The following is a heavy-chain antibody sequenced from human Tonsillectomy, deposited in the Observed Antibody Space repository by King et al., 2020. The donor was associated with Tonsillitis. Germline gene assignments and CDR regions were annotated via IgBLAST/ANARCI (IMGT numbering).Heavy chain of an antibody. V-gene: IGHV3-53*02. CDR3: ARDGDHFDY. J-gene: IGHJ4*02. Sequence: VQLVETGGGLIQTGGSLRLSCAASGFTVSSNYMSWVRQAPGKGLQWVSTLYSDDNTYYADSVKGRFTISRDKSKNTLYLQMNSLSAEDTAVYYCARDGDHFDYWGQGTLVTVSS. CDR2: LYSDDNT. CDR1: GFTVSSNY. D-gene: IGHD4-17*01.